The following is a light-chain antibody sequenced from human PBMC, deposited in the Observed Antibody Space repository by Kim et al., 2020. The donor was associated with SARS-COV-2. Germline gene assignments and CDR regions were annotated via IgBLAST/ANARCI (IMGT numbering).Light chain of an antibody. J-gene: IGLJ2*01. CDR3: QAWDSSVV. V-gene: IGLV3-1*01. CDR2: QDS. Sequence: VSVSPRQPASITCSGDKLGDKYACWYQQKPGQSPVLVIYQDSKRPSGIPERFSGSNSGNTATLTISGTQAMDEADYYCQAWDSSVVFGGGTQLTVL. CDR1: KLGDKY.